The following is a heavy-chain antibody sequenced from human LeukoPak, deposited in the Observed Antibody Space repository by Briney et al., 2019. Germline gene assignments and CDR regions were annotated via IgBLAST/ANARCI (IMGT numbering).Heavy chain of an antibody. J-gene: IGHJ6*04. CDR2: ISSSGSTI. D-gene: IGHD3-10*02. Sequence: GGSLRLSCAASGFTFSSYEMNWVRQAPGKGLEWASYISSSGSTIYYADSVKGRFTISRDNAKNSLYLQMNSLRAEDAAVYYCAELGITMIGGVWGKGTTVTISS. CDR3: AELGITMIGGV. V-gene: IGHV3-48*03. CDR1: GFTFSSYE.